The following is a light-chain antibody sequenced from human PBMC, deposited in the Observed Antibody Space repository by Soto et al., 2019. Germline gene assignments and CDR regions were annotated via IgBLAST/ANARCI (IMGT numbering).Light chain of an antibody. V-gene: IGKV3-20*01. CDR3: HQYGTAPLT. CDR2: GAS. Sequence: EVGLPQSPGTLSLSPGERATLSCRASQSVAANYLAWYQQKRGQAPRLLIYGASSRATGIPDGFSGSWSGTDFTLTISRLEPEDLSVYYCHQYGTAPLTCGPGTKVYIK. CDR1: QSVAANY. J-gene: IGKJ3*01.